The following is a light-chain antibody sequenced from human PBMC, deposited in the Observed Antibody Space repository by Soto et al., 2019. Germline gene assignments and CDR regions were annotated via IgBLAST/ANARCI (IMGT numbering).Light chain of an antibody. J-gene: IGLJ1*01. V-gene: IGLV2-14*01. CDR3: SSYTSSSTYV. CDR2: EVS. Sequence: SALTQPASVSGSPGQSITISCTGTSSDVGGHNYVSWYQQHPGRAPKLMIYEVSNRPSGVSNRFSGSKSGNTASLTISGLQPEDEADYYCSSYTSSSTYVFGTGTKLTVL. CDR1: SSDVGGHNY.